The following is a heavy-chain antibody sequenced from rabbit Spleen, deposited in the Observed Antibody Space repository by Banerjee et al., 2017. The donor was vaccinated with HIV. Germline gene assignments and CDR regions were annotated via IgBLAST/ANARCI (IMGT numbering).Heavy chain of an antibody. D-gene: IGHD8-1*01. CDR2: VYAGSSGGT. CDR1: GFSFNSGYD. Sequence: QSLEESGGGLVKPGASLTLTCKASGFSFNSGYDMCWVRQAPGKGLEWIACVYAGSSGGTYSATWAKGRFTISKPSSTTVTLQMASLTAADTATYFCARDAGTSFSTFGMDLWGPGTLVTVS. J-gene: IGHJ6*01. CDR3: ARDAGTSFSTFGMDL. V-gene: IGHV1S40*01.